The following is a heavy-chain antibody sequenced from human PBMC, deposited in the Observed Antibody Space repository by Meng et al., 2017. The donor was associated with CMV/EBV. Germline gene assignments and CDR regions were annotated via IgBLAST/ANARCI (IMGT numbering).Heavy chain of an antibody. CDR1: GGSISSSSYY. D-gene: IGHD6-13*01. CDR2: IYYSGST. V-gene: IGHV4-39*07. Sequence: SETLSLTCTVSGGSISSSSYYWGWLRQPPGKGLEWIGSIYYSGSTYYNPSLKSRVTISVDTSKNQFSLKLSSVTAADTAVYYCAREGMEGYYYYYGMDVWGQGTTVTVSS. CDR3: AREGMEGYYYYYGMDV. J-gene: IGHJ6*02.